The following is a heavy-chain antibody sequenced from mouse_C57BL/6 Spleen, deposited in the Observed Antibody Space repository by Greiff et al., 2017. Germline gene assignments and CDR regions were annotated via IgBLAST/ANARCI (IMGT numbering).Heavy chain of an antibody. Sequence: VQLQQSGPELVKPGASVKISCKASGYAFSSSWMNWVKQRPGKGLEWIGRIYPGDGDTNYNGKFKGKATLTADKSSSTAYMQLSSLTSEDSAVYFCARGYGNPYYAMDYWGQGTSVTVSS. CDR3: ARGYGNPYYAMDY. J-gene: IGHJ4*01. D-gene: IGHD2-10*02. CDR2: IYPGDGDT. CDR1: GYAFSSSW. V-gene: IGHV1-82*01.